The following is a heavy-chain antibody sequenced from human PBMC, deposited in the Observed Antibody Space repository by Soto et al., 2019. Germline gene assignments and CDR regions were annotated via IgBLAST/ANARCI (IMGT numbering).Heavy chain of an antibody. CDR1: GGTFSSYT. CDR2: IIPILGIA. V-gene: IGHV1-69*02. J-gene: IGHJ6*02. CDR3: ARLDSSGHLYYFSYGMDV. D-gene: IGHD6-19*01. Sequence: QVQLVQSGAEVKKPGSSVKVSCKASGGTFSSYTISWVRQAPGQGLEWMGRIIPILGIANYAQKFQGRVTITADKSTSTAYMELSSLRSEDTAVYYCARLDSSGHLYYFSYGMDVWGQGTTVTVSS.